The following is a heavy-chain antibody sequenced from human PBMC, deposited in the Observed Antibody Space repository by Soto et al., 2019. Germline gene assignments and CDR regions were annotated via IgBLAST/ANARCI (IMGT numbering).Heavy chain of an antibody. Sequence: QVQLQESGPGLVKPSGTLSLTCAVSGGSISSSSWWSWVHQPPGKGLEWIGEIYHTGSTNYNPSLKGRVTMTIDKSKSQFSLKLTSLTAADTAVYYCASYGQVLFDYWGQGTLVTVSS. CDR2: IYHTGST. V-gene: IGHV4-4*02. D-gene: IGHD3-10*01. J-gene: IGHJ4*02. CDR3: ASYGQVLFDY. CDR1: GGSISSSSW.